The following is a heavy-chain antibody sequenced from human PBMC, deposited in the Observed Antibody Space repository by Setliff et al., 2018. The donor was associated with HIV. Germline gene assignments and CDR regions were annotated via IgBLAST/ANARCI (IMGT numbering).Heavy chain of an antibody. CDR2: LNQSGGS. V-gene: IGHV4-34*01. CDR3: AREGSSRVSVKGFYYYYYMDV. J-gene: IGHJ6*03. Sequence: SETLSLSCAVYGGSLSGSYWTWMRQSPGKGLEWIGELNQSGGSNYNPSLQTRVTISVDASKNQFSLKLRSLTDADTAVYYCAREGSSRVSVKGFYYYYYMDVWGKGTTVIVSS. D-gene: IGHD6-6*01. CDR1: GGSLSGSY.